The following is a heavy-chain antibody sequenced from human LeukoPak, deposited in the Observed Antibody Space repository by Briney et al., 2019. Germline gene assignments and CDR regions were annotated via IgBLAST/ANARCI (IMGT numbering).Heavy chain of an antibody. J-gene: IGHJ4*02. CDR3: ARHPYSGSYHFDY. D-gene: IGHD1-26*01. CDR1: GYIFTGYY. CDR2: INPNSGGT. Sequence: ASVTVSCKASGYIFTGYYMHWVRQAPGQGLDWMGWINPNSGGTNSAQKFQGRVTMTRDTSISTVDMELSRLTSGDTAVYYCARHPYSGSYHFDYWGQGTLVTVYS. V-gene: IGHV1-2*02.